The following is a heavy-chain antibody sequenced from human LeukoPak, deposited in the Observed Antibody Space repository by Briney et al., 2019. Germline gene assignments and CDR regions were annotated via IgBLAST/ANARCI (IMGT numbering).Heavy chain of an antibody. V-gene: IGHV1-18*01. D-gene: IGHD2-8*01. J-gene: IGHJ4*02. Sequence: ASVKVSFTTSGYIFTSYGISWVRQAPGQGLECVGWISAFNGNTNYAQKFQGRATMTTDTSTRTAYMELKSLKSDDTAVNFCARGMVHDYWGQGTLITVSS. CDR1: GYIFTSYG. CDR3: ARGMVHDY. CDR2: ISAFNGNT.